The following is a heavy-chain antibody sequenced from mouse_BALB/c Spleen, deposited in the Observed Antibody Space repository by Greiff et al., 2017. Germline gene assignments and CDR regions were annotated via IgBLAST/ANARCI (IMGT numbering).Heavy chain of an antibody. CDR3: TREQGAMDD. V-gene: IGHV5-6-4*01. CDR2: ISSGGSYT. Sequence: VQLKESGGGLVKPGGSLKLSCAASGFTFSSYTMSWVRQTPEKRLEWVATISSGGSYTYYPDSVKGRFTISRDNAKNTLYLQMSSLKSEDTAMYYCTREQGAMDDWGQGTSVTVSS. J-gene: IGHJ4*01. CDR1: GFTFSSYT.